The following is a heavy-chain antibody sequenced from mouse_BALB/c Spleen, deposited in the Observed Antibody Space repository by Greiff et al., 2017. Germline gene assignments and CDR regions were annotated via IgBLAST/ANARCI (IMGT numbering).Heavy chain of an antibody. D-gene: IGHD2-4*01. CDR3: ARQGDYGGNYFDY. J-gene: IGHJ2*01. Sequence: EADGIDFSRYWMSWVRQAPGKGLEWIGEINPDSSTINYTPSLKDKFIISRDNAKNTLYLQMSKVRSEDTALYYCARQGDYGGNYFDYWGQGTTLTVSS. CDR1: GIDFSRYW. V-gene: IGHV4-1*02. CDR2: INPDSSTI.